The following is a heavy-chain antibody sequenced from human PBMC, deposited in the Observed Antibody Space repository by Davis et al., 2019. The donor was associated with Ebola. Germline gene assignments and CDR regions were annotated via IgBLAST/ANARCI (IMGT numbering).Heavy chain of an antibody. J-gene: IGHJ4*02. V-gene: IGHV3-23*01. D-gene: IGHD5-18*01. CDR1: GFTFSSYA. CDR2: ISDSGSST. CDR3: AKERPLSGYSYRYYFDY. Sequence: GESLKISCAASGFTFSSYALSWVRQPPGKGLDWVSSISDSGSSTYYADSVKGRFTISRDNSKNTLYLQMNSLRAEDTAVYYCAKERPLSGYSYRYYFDYWGQGTLVTVSS.